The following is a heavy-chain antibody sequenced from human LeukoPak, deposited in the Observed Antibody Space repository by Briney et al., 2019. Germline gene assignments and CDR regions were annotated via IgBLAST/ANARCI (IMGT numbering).Heavy chain of an antibody. Sequence: PGGSLRLSCAASGFSSYSLNWVRQAPGKGLEWVSSISGGSDYIHYADSVKGRFTISRDNAKNSLYLQMNSLRAEDTAIYYCARDPWGTHAYWGQGTLVTVSS. D-gene: IGHD3-16*01. J-gene: IGHJ4*02. CDR2: ISGGSDYI. V-gene: IGHV3-21*01. CDR3: ARDPWGTHAY. CDR1: GFSSYS.